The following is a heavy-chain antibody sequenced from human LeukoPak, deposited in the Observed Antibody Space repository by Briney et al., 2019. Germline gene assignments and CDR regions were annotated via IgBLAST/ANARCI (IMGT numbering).Heavy chain of an antibody. Sequence: GGSLRLSCAASGFTFRNYWMSWVRQAPGRGLEWVANIKHDGGEKYYVDSVKGRLTISRDNAKDSLYLQMNSLRAEDTAVYYCTRDFQRAYHYHMDVWGKGTTVTVSS. CDR3: TRDFQRAYHYHMDV. J-gene: IGHJ6*03. CDR2: IKHDGGEK. V-gene: IGHV3-7*01. CDR1: GFTFRNYW.